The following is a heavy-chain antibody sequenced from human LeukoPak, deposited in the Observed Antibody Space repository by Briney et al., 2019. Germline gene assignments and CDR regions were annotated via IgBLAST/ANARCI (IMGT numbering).Heavy chain of an antibody. CDR2: ISNGNT. D-gene: IGHD2-21*02. Sequence: GGSLRLSCAASGFPFSNHAMSWVRQPPGKGLEWVSAISNGNTYYADSVRGRFTISRDDSKNMVYLQMNSLRVEDAARYYCVREAGYCASVCLKSNWFDPWGQGTLVTVSS. CDR1: GFPFSNHA. J-gene: IGHJ5*02. V-gene: IGHV3-23*01. CDR3: VREAGYCASVCLKSNWFDP.